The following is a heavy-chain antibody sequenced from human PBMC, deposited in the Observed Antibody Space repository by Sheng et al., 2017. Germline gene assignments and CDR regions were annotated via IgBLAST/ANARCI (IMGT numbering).Heavy chain of an antibody. V-gene: IGHV3-33*01. D-gene: IGHD2-21*02. Sequence: QVQLVESGGGVVQPGRSLRLSCAASGFTFSSYGMHWVRQAPGKGLEWVAVIWYDGSNKYYADSVKGRFTISRDNSKNTLYLQMNSLRAEDTAVYYCAREGTCGGDCYGIYFDYWGQGTLVTV. CDR2: IWYDGSNK. J-gene: IGHJ4*02. CDR1: GFTFSSYG. CDR3: AREGTCGGDCYGIYFDY.